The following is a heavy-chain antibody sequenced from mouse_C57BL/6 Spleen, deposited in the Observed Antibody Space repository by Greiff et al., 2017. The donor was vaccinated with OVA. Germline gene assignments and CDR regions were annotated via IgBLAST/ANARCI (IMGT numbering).Heavy chain of an antibody. CDR3: ARCYDGYYRYFDV. Sequence: VQLQQSGPELVKPGASVKMSCKASGYTFTDYNMHWVKQSHGKSLEWIGYINPNNGGTSYNQKFKGKATLTVNKYSSTAYMELRSLTSEDSAVYYCARCYDGYYRYFDVWGTGTTVTVSS. V-gene: IGHV1-22*01. D-gene: IGHD2-3*01. CDR2: INPNNGGT. CDR1: GYTFTDYN. J-gene: IGHJ1*03.